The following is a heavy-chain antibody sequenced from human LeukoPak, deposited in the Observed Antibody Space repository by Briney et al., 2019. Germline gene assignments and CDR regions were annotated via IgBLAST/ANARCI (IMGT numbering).Heavy chain of an antibody. V-gene: IGHV3-21*01. D-gene: IGHD4-23*01. CDR2: ISSSSSYI. J-gene: IGHJ4*02. CDR3: ARDGGGGSVGNDF. CDR1: GFTFSSYS. Sequence: GWSLRLSCAASGFTFSSYSMNWVRQAPGKGLEWVSSISSSSSYIDYADSVKGRFTISRDNAKNSLYLQMTSLRAEDTAVYYCARDGGGGSVGNDFWGQGILVTVSS.